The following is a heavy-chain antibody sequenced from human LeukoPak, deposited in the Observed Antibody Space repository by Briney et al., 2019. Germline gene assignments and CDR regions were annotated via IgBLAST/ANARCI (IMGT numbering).Heavy chain of an antibody. V-gene: IGHV1-3*03. J-gene: IGHJ4*02. CDR2: INGGNGDT. Sequence: ASVKLSCKASGYTFTNYAVHWVRQAPGQRLEWMGWINGGNGDTKYLQDFQGRITITRDTSASTAYMELSSLRSEDMAVYYCARDFRYYYFDYWGQGTLVTASS. CDR3: ARDFRYYYFDY. CDR1: GYTFTNYA. D-gene: IGHD3-10*01.